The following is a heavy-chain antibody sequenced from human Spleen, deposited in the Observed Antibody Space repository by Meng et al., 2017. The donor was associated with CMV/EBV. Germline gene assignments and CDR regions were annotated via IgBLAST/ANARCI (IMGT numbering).Heavy chain of an antibody. V-gene: IGHV4-61*01. CDR3: AGLIVGNGGRGH. D-gene: IGHD2/OR15-2a*01. CDR1: GGSVSRDSYH. CDR2: TVYGGST. Sequence: CIVSGGSVSRDSYHWNWIRQSPGKGLEWIGQTVYGGSTNDNPSLKSRLTISIDTSKIQFSLNLNSATAADTALYYCAGLIVGNGGRGHWGQGTLVTVSS. J-gene: IGHJ4*02.